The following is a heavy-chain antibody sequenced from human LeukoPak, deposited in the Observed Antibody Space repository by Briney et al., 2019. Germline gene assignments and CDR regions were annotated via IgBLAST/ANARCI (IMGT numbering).Heavy chain of an antibody. CDR1: GGSISSYY. CDR3: AREYYYDSSGCYDY. Sequence: SETLSLTCTVSGGSISSYYWSWIRQPPGKGLERIGYIYYSGSTNYNPSLKSRVTISVDTSKNQFSLKLSSVTAADTAVYYCAREYYYDSSGCYDYWGQGTLVTVSS. CDR2: IYYSGST. D-gene: IGHD3-22*01. J-gene: IGHJ4*02. V-gene: IGHV4-59*12.